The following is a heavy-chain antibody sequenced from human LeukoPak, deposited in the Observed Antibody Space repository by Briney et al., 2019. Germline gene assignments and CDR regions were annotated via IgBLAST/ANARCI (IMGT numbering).Heavy chain of an antibody. CDR1: GFIFSSYG. V-gene: IGHV3-48*01. J-gene: IGHJ5*02. Sequence: PGGSLRLSCAASGFIFSSYGMNWVRQAPGKGLEWVSFISGSSTTIYYADSVKGRFTISRDNAKNSLYLQMNSLRAEDTAVYYCARARSSIIVGATNAPGSNWFDPWGQGTLVTVSS. D-gene: IGHD1-26*01. CDR2: ISGSSTTI. CDR3: ARARSSIIVGATNAPGSNWFDP.